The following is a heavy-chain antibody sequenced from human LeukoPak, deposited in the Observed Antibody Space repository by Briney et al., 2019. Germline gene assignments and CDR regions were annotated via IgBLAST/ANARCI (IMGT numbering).Heavy chain of an antibody. CDR1: GFTFSSYA. CDR3: AKDLRIQLWAYYFDY. V-gene: IGHV3-23*01. D-gene: IGHD5-18*01. J-gene: IGHJ4*02. Sequence: GGSLRLSRAASGFTFSSYAMTWVRQAPGKGLEWVSTISNSGGSTYYADSVKGRFTISRDNSKNTLYLHMNSLRDEDTAVYYCAKDLRIQLWAYYFDYWGQGTLVTVSS. CDR2: ISNSGGST.